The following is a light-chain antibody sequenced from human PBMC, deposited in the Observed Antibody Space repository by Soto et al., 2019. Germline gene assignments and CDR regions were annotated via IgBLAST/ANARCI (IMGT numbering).Light chain of an antibody. CDR1: QSVNNNY. V-gene: IGKV3-20*01. CDR2: GAS. J-gene: IGKJ1*01. Sequence: EIVLTQSPGTLSLSPGERATLSCRASQSVNNNYLAWYQQKRGQAPRLLIYGASSRATGIPDRFSGSGSGADFALTISRLEPEYCAVDYCQQCGGSPRTFGQGTKVEIK. CDR3: QQCGGSPRT.